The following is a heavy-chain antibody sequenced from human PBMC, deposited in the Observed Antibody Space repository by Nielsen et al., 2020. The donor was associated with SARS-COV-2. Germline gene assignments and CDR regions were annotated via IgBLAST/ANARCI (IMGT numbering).Heavy chain of an antibody. J-gene: IGHJ6*02. CDR3: ARGYGGSGSYSRLGYYYYGMDV. V-gene: IGHV4-61*02. CDR1: GGSISSSSYY. Sequence: SETLSLTCTVSGGSISSSSYYWTWIRQPAGKGLEWMGRIYAGGSTKYDPSLKTRLTMSIDTSKNQFSLELRSVTAADTAVYYCARGYGGSGSYSRLGYYYYGMDVWGQGTTVTVSS. CDR2: IYAGGST. D-gene: IGHD3-10*01.